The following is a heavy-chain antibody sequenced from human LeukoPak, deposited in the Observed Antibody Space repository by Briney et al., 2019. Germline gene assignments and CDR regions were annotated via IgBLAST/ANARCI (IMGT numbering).Heavy chain of an antibody. CDR3: ARHTVWGFGELWIWFDP. D-gene: IGHD3-10*01. J-gene: IGHJ5*02. CDR2: INHSGST. CDR1: GGSFSGYY. V-gene: IGHV4-34*01. Sequence: SETLSLTCAVYGGSFSGYYWSWIRKPPGKGLEWIGEINHSGSTNYNPSLKSRVTISVDTSKNQFSLKLSSVTAADTAVYYCARHTVWGFGELWIWFDPWGQGTLVTVSS.